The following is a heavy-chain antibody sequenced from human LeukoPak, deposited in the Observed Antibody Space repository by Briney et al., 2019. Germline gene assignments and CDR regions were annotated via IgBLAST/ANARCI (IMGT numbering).Heavy chain of an antibody. Sequence: GRSLRLSCAASGFTFSSYAMHWVRQAPGKGLEWVAVISYDGSNKYYADSVKGRFTISRDNSKNTLYLQMNSLRAEDTAVYYCARPLGSQGSYPLYNYWGQGTLVTVSS. V-gene: IGHV3-30-3*01. J-gene: IGHJ4*02. CDR3: ARPLGSQGSYPLYNY. D-gene: IGHD3-16*01. CDR1: GFTFSSYA. CDR2: ISYDGSNK.